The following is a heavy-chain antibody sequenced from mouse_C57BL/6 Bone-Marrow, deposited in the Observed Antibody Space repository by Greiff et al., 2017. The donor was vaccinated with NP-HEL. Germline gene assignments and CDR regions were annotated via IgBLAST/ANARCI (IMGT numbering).Heavy chain of an antibody. CDR1: GYTFTTYP. CDR3: ARRGAYYTHWYFDV. CDR2: FHPYNDDT. Sequence: QVQLQQSGAELVKPGASVKMSCKASGYTFTTYPIEWMKQNHGKSLEWIGNFHPYNDDTKYNEKFKGKATLTVEKSSSTVYLELSRLTSVDSAVYSWARRGAYYTHWYFDVWGTGTTVTVSS. V-gene: IGHV1-47*01. J-gene: IGHJ1*03. D-gene: IGHD2-12*01.